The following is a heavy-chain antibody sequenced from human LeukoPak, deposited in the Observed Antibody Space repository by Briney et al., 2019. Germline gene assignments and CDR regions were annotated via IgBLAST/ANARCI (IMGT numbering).Heavy chain of an antibody. D-gene: IGHD3-16*02. CDR1: GGSFSAYY. CDR2: INHSGST. Sequence: SETLSLTCAVYGGSFSAYYWSWIRQPPGKGLEWNGEINHSGSTNYNPSLKSRVTISIDTPKNQFSLKLSSVTAADTAVYYCARGSFDAFDIWGQGTMVTVSS. V-gene: IGHV4-34*01. CDR3: ARGSFDAFDI. J-gene: IGHJ3*02.